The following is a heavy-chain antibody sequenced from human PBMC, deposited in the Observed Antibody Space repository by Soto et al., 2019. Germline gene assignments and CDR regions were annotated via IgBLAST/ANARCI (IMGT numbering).Heavy chain of an antibody. Sequence: QVQLVESGGGVVQPGRSLRLSCAASGFSLSNYGMHWVRQAPGKGLEWVAVISYHGRDENYADSVKGRFTISRDSSKNTRYLHMSSLRPEDTAVYYFVKDNLMNTITAVGYWGLGTLVSVSS. CDR1: GFSLSNYG. CDR2: ISYHGRDE. J-gene: IGHJ4*02. V-gene: IGHV3-30*18. CDR3: VKDNLMNTITAVGY. D-gene: IGHD3-16*01.